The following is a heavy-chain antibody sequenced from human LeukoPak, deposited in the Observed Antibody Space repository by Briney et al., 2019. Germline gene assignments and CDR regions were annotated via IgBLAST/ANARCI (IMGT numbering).Heavy chain of an antibody. CDR1: GFTFENYW. CDR3: ARWAGVTDQ. CDR2: IKQDGSVE. D-gene: IGHD5-18*01. J-gene: IGHJ4*02. V-gene: IGHV3-7*03. Sequence: GGSLRLSCVASGFTFENYWMSWVRQVPRKGPEWVANIKQDGSVEHYLESVEGRFTISRDNAKNSLFLQMNSLIAEDTAVYYCARWAGVTDQWGQGTQVTVSS.